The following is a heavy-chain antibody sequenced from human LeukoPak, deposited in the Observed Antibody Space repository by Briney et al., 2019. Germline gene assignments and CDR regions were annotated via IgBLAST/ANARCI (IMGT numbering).Heavy chain of an antibody. J-gene: IGHJ6*03. CDR2: IYYSGST. CDR3: ARAEYGARYGSGSPVSDYYYYMDV. D-gene: IGHD3-10*01. Sequence: PSETLSLTCTVSGGSISSSSYYWGWIRQPPGKGLEWIGSIYYSGSTYYNPSLKSRVTISLDTSKNQFSLKLSSVTAADTAVYYCARAEYGARYGSGSPVSDYYYYMDVWGKGTTVTVSS. CDR1: GGSISSSSYY. V-gene: IGHV4-39*07.